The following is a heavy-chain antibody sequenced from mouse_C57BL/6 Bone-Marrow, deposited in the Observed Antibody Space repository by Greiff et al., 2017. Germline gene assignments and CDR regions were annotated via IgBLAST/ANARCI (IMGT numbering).Heavy chain of an antibody. Sequence: QVQLQQSGAELVMPGASVKLSCKASGYTFTSYWMHWVKRRPGQGLEWIGEIDPSDSYTNYNQKFKGKSTLTVDKSSSTAYMQLSSLTSEDSAVYYCAREGYDSWFAYWGQGTLVTVSA. CDR3: AREGYDSWFAY. D-gene: IGHD2-4*01. J-gene: IGHJ3*01. V-gene: IGHV1-69*01. CDR2: IDPSDSYT. CDR1: GYTFTSYW.